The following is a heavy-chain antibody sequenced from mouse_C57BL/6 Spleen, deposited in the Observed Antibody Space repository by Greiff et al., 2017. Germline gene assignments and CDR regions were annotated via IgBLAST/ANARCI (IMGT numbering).Heavy chain of an antibody. CDR1: GFTFSSYA. CDR2: ISDGGSYT. CDR3: ARDPDGGFDY. J-gene: IGHJ2*01. Sequence: EVQRVESGGGLVKPGGSLKLSCAASGFTFSSYAMSWVRQTPEKRLEWVATISDGGSYTYYPDNVKGRFTISRDNAKNNLYLQMSHLKSEDTAMYYCARDPDGGFDYWGQGTTLTVSS. V-gene: IGHV5-4*01.